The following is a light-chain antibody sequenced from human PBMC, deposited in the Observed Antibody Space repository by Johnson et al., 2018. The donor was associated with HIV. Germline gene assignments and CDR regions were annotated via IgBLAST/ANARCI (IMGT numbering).Light chain of an antibody. Sequence: VLTQPPSVSAAPGQKVTISCSGSSSNIGNNYVSWYQQLPGTAPKLLIYDNNKRPSGLPDRFSGSKSGTSATLGITGLQTGDEADYYCGTWDSILNAFYAFGTGTNVTVL. CDR3: GTWDSILNAFYA. CDR2: DNN. J-gene: IGLJ1*01. CDR1: SSNIGNNY. V-gene: IGLV1-51*01.